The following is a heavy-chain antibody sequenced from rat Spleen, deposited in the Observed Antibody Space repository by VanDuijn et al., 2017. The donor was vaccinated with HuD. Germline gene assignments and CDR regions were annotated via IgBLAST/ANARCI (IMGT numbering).Heavy chain of an antibody. D-gene: IGHD4-3*01. V-gene: IGHV5-58*01. CDR1: GFTFSTYW. J-gene: IGHJ2*01. Sequence: EVQLVETGGGLVQPGRSLKLSCVASGFTFSTYWMYWTRQAPGKGLEWVSSINKDGGNTYYPDSVKGRFTISRDNAENTVYLQMNSLRSEDTATYYCAVSGYGYWGQGVMVTVSS. CDR3: AVSGYGY. CDR2: INKDGGNT.